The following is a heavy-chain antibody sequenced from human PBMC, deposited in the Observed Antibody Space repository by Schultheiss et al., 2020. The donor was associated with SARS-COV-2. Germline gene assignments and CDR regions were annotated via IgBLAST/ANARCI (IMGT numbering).Heavy chain of an antibody. CDR1: GFTFSSYA. J-gene: IGHJ4*02. Sequence: GGSLRLSCAASGFTFSSYAMSWVRQAPGKGLEWVSALSGSGASTYYADSVKGRFTISRDNSKNTLYLQMNSLRAEDTAVYYCARHRIQLWPVPADHWGQGTLVTVSS. CDR3: ARHRIQLWPVPADH. CDR2: LSGSGAST. V-gene: IGHV3-23*01. D-gene: IGHD5-18*01.